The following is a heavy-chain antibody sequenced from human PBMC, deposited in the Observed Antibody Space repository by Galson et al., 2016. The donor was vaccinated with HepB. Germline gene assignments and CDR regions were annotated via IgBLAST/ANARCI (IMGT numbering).Heavy chain of an antibody. CDR2: IIPFSGKT. J-gene: IGHJ4*02. D-gene: IGHD1-20*01. CDR3: ARGDQWCNWNDPFDY. V-gene: IGHV1-69*13. CDR1: GGTFSYCA. Sequence: SVKVSCKASGGTFSYCAIKWVRQAPGQGLEWMGGIIPFSGKTIYAQKFQDRVTITADESTTTAYMELSSLRFEGTAVYYCARGDQWCNWNDPFDYWGQGTLVTVSS.